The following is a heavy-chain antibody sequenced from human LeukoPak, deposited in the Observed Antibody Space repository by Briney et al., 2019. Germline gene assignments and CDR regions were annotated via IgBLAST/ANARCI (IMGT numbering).Heavy chain of an antibody. CDR1: GFTFSSYA. Sequence: GGSPRLSCAASGFTFSSYAMSWVRQAPGKGLEWVSAISGSGGSTYYADSVKGRFTISRDNSKNTLYLQMNSLRAEDTAVYYCAKGCGGSCYRIDYWGQGTLVTVSS. V-gene: IGHV3-23*01. CDR2: ISGSGGST. CDR3: AKGCGGSCYRIDY. D-gene: IGHD2-15*01. J-gene: IGHJ4*02.